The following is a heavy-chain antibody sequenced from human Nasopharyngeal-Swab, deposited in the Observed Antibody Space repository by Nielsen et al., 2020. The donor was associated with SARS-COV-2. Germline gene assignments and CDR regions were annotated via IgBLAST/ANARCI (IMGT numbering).Heavy chain of an antibody. V-gene: IGHV1-18*01. J-gene: IGHJ4*02. D-gene: IGHD6-13*01. CDR3: ARDPRIAALDY. Sequence: WVRQAPGQGLEWMGWISAYNGNTNYAQKLQGRVTMTTDTSTSTAYMELRSLRSDDTAVYYYARDPRIAALDYWGQGTLVTVSS. CDR2: ISAYNGNT.